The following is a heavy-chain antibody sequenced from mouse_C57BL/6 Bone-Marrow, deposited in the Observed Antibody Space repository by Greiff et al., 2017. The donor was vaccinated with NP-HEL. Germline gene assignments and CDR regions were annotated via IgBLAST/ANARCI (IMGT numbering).Heavy chain of an antibody. CDR3: ARSITTVVHY. Sequence: QVQLKQSGPELVKPGASVKISCKASGYAFSSSWMNWVKQRPGKGLEWIGRIYPGDGDTNYNGKFKGKATLTADKSSSTAYMQLSSLTSEDSAVYFCARSITTVVHYWGQGTTLTVSS. D-gene: IGHD1-1*01. J-gene: IGHJ2*01. V-gene: IGHV1-82*01. CDR1: GYAFSSSW. CDR2: IYPGDGDT.